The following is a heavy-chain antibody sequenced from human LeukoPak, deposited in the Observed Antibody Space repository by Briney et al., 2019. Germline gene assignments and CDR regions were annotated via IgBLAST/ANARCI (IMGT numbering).Heavy chain of an antibody. V-gene: IGHV3-53*01. CDR2: IYSSGST. J-gene: IGHJ3*02. D-gene: IGHD4-17*01. Sequence: PGGSLRVSCAASGFTLSSNYMSWVRQAPGKGLEWVSIIYSSGSTYYADSVKGRFTISRDNSKNTLYLQMNSLRDEATAVYYCARHLSGDDIWGQGTMVTVSS. CDR1: GFTLSSNY. CDR3: ARHLSGDDI.